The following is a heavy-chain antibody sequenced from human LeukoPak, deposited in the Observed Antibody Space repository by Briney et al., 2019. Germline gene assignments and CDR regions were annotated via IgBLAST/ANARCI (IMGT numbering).Heavy chain of an antibody. V-gene: IGHV1-8*02. Sequence: ASVKVFCKASGYTFTSYGISWVRQAPGQGLEWMGWMNPNSGNTGYAQKFQGRVTMTRDTSISTAYMELSSLRSEDTAVYFCARETTIPPYYFDYWGLGTPVIVSS. CDR3: ARETTIPPYYFDY. D-gene: IGHD3-9*01. J-gene: IGHJ4*02. CDR2: MNPNSGNT. CDR1: GYTFTSYG.